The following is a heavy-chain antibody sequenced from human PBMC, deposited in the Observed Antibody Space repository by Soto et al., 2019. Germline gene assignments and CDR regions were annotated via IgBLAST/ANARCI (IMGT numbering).Heavy chain of an antibody. V-gene: IGHV5-51*01. CDR1: GTFFSNYW. J-gene: IGHJ4*02. CDR3: ARHWGSGVAGRPPGD. D-gene: IGHD6-13*01. CDR2: VFVGDSHK. Sequence: GESLKISSKGAGTFFSNYWIAWVRQMRGKGWEWLGGVFVGDSHKGSKPSFEGKVTISADKSISTVYLKWESLKASDTAIYYCARHWGSGVAGRPPGDWGQGTQVTVSS.